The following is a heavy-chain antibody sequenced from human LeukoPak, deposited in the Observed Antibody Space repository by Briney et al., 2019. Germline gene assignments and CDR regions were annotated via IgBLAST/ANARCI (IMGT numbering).Heavy chain of an antibody. CDR1: GGTFNNYA. Sequence: ASVKVSCKASGGTFNNYAINWVRQATGQGLEWMGWMNPNSGNTGYAQKFQGRVTMTRNTSISTAYMELSSLRSEDTAVYYCASSPIRRRYYYGSGRNYYYMDVWGKGTTVTISS. CDR2: MNPNSGNT. J-gene: IGHJ6*03. D-gene: IGHD3-10*01. V-gene: IGHV1-8*02. CDR3: ASSPIRRRYYYGSGRNYYYMDV.